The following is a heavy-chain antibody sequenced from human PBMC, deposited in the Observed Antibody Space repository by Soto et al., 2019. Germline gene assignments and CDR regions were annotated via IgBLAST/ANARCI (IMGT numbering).Heavy chain of an antibody. CDR3: AIIETRGHRFDP. CDR2: IYYSGSA. CDR1: GDSITRGDYY. J-gene: IGHJ5*02. V-gene: IGHV4-30-4*01. Sequence: QVQLQESGPGLVKPSQTLSLTCTVSGDSITRGDYYWSWIRQPPGKGPEWIGYIYYSGSAQYNPSLKGRATLSIDTSKSQFSLKLSSVTAADTAIYYWAIIETRGHRFDPWGQGSLVTVSS. D-gene: IGHD1-26*01.